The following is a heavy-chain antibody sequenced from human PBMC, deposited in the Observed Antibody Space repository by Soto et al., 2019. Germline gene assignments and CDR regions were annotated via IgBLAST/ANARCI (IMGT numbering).Heavy chain of an antibody. Sequence: SETLSLTCTVSGGSISSGGYYWSWIRQHPGKGLEWIGYIYYSGSTYYIPSLKSRVTISVDTSKNQFSLKLSSVTAADTAVYYCARDRRTPRDYYYYGMDVWGQGTTVTVSS. CDR3: ARDRRTPRDYYYYGMDV. J-gene: IGHJ6*02. CDR2: IYYSGST. V-gene: IGHV4-31*03. CDR1: GGSISSGGYY.